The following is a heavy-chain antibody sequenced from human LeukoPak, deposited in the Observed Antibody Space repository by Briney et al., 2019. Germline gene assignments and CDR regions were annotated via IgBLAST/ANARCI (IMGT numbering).Heavy chain of an antibody. CDR2: IVPNFGTA. Sequence: ASVKVSCKASGCTFSSYAISWVRQAPGQGLEWMGGIVPNFGTANYAQKFQGRVTMTADKSTSTAYMELSSLRSEDTAVYYCARGPLTTGTPYYSYGMDVWGKGTTVTVSS. D-gene: IGHD1-1*01. CDR1: GCTFSSYA. V-gene: IGHV1-69*06. J-gene: IGHJ6*04. CDR3: ARGPLTTGTPYYSYGMDV.